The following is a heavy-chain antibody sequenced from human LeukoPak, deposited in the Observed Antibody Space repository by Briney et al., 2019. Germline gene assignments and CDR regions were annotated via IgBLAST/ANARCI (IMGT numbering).Heavy chain of an antibody. CDR2: IYHSGST. D-gene: IGHD4-17*01. V-gene: IGHV4-30-2*01. Sequence: SKTLSLTCAVSGGSISSGGYSWSWIRQPPGKGLEWIGYIYHSGSTYYNPSLKSRVTISVDRSKNQFSLKLSSVTAADTAVYYCARVGDYGDYFDYWGQGTLVAVSS. CDR3: ARVGDYGDYFDY. CDR1: GGSISSGGYS. J-gene: IGHJ4*02.